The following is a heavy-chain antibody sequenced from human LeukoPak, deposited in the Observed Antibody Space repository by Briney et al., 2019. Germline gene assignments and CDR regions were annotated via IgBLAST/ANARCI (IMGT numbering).Heavy chain of an antibody. Sequence: GGSLRLSCAASGFTFSNYWMHWVRQAPGKGLVWVSRINSDGTNTSYADSVKGRFTISRDNAKNTLYLQMNSLRAEDTAVYYCAKDPSSYYDYVWGSYRPGYYFDYWGQGTLVTVSS. J-gene: IGHJ4*02. CDR3: AKDPSSYYDYVWGSYRPGYYFDY. CDR2: INSDGTNT. V-gene: IGHV3-74*01. D-gene: IGHD3-16*02. CDR1: GFTFSNYW.